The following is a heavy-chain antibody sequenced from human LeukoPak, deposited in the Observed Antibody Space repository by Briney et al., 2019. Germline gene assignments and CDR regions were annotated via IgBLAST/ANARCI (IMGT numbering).Heavy chain of an antibody. D-gene: IGHD4-17*01. CDR2: IYYSGRT. Sequence: SETLSLTCTVSGGSISSTSYYWGWIRQPPGKGLEWIGSIYYSGRTYYSPSLKSRVTISVDTSKNQFSLKVRSVTAADTAMYYCARLGTTVTPDYWGQGTLVTVSS. J-gene: IGHJ4*02. CDR1: GGSISSTSYY. CDR3: ARLGTTVTPDY. V-gene: IGHV4-39*01.